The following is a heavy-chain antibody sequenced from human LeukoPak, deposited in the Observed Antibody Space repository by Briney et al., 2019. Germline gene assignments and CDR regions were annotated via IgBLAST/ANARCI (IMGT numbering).Heavy chain of an antibody. D-gene: IGHD3-22*01. V-gene: IGHV3-7*01. Sequence: GGSLRLSCAASGFTFSSYWMSWVRQAPGKGLEWVANIKQDGSNKYYADSVKGRFTISRDNSKNTLYLQMNSLRAEDTAVYYCAKVGGPYYYDSSGYYHYWGQGTLVTVSS. CDR1: GFTFSSYW. CDR2: IKQDGSNK. CDR3: AKVGGPYYYDSSGYYHY. J-gene: IGHJ4*02.